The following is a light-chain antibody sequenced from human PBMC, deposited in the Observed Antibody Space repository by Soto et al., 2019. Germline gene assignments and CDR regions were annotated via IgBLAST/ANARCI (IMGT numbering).Light chain of an antibody. J-gene: IGLJ1*01. CDR1: SSDIGGYIL. V-gene: IGLV2-14*01. CDR2: EVS. Sequence: QSALTQPPSVSGSPGQSITISCTGTSSDIGGYILVSWHQQHPGKAPKLMIYEVSNRPSGVSNRFSGSKSGNTASLTISGLQPEDEADYFCSSYTSRSTLYVFGTGTKVTVL. CDR3: SSYTSRSTLYV.